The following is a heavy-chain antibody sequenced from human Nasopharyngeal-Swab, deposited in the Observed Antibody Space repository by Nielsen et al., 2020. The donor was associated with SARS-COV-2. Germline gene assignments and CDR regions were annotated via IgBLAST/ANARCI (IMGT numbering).Heavy chain of an antibody. D-gene: IGHD6-19*01. CDR2: IWYDGSNK. CDR1: GFTFSSYG. J-gene: IGHJ4*02. V-gene: IGHV3-33*01. CDR3: ARDIPSGGWLTQGDY. Sequence: GESLKISCAASGFTFSSYGMHWVRQAPGKGLEWVAVIWYDGSNKYYADSVKGRFTISRDNSKNTLYLQMNSLRAEDTAVYYCARDIPSGGWLTQGDYWGQETLVTVSS.